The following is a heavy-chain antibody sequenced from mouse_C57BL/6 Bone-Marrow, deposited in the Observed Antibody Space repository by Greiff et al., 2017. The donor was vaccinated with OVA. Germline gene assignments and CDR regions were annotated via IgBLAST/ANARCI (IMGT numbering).Heavy chain of an antibody. Sequence: EVNLVESGGGLVQSGRSLRLSCATSGFTFSDFYMAWVRQAPGKGLEWIAASRNKANDYTTEYSASVKGRFIVSRDTSKSILYLLMNARRAEDTAIYYCARDAPGTGCAYWGQGTLVTVSA. D-gene: IGHD4-1*01. J-gene: IGHJ3*01. V-gene: IGHV7-1*01. CDR1: GFTFSDFY. CDR2: SRNKANDYTT. CDR3: ARDAPGTGCAY.